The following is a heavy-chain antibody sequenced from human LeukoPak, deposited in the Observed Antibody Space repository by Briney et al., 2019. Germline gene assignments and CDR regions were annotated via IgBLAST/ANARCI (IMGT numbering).Heavy chain of an antibody. Sequence: SETLSLTCGVDGVSLSGYYWAWIRQSPGKGLEWIGEINYSGSITYNNPSLQSRVTISVDTSKNQFSLKLSSVTAADTAVYYCARGPWLVGGYFDYWGQGTLVTVSS. J-gene: IGHJ4*02. V-gene: IGHV4-34*01. CDR1: GVSLSGYY. D-gene: IGHD6-19*01. CDR2: INYSGSIT. CDR3: ARGPWLVGGYFDY.